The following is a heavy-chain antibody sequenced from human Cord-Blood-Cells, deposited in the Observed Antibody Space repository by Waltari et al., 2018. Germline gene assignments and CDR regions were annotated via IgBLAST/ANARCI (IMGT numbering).Heavy chain of an antibody. V-gene: IGHV4-30-2*01. CDR2: IYHSGST. CDR1: GGSISSGGYS. D-gene: IGHD3-10*01. J-gene: IGHJ4*02. Sequence: QLQLQESGSGLVKPSQTLSLTCAVSGGSISSGGYSWRWIRQPPGKGLEWLGYIYHSGSTYYNPSLMSRVTISVDRSKNQFSLKLSSVTAADTAVDYCARATYYYGSGSYYPYYFDYWGQGTLVTVSS. CDR3: ARATYYYGSGSYYPYYFDY.